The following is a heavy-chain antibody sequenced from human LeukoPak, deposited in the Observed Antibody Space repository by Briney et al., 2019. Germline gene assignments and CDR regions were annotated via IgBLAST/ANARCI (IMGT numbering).Heavy chain of an antibody. CDR2: IQYDGSDT. Sequence: GGPLRLSCAASGFTFSAYGMHWVRQAPGKGLEWVAFIQYDGSDTYYADSMKGRFSISRDNSKNTLYVQMSSLRAEDTAVYYCAKDSGYSSKYWYFNLWGRGTLVTVSS. CDR1: GFTFSAYG. V-gene: IGHV3-30*02. CDR3: AKDSGYSSKYWYFNL. D-gene: IGHD2-15*01. J-gene: IGHJ2*01.